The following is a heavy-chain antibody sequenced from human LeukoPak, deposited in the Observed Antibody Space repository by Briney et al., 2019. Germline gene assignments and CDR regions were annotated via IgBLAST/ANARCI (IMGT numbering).Heavy chain of an antibody. CDR2: INPNSGGT. CDR1: GYTFTGYY. D-gene: IGHD3-16*02. V-gene: IGHV1-2*02. Sequence: ASVKVSCKASGYTFTGYYMHWVRQAPGQGLEWMGWINPNSGGTNYAQKFQGRVTMTRDTSISTAYMELSRLRSDDTAVYYCARQNYVWGSYRPDDAFDIWGQGTMVTVSS. J-gene: IGHJ3*02. CDR3: ARQNYVWGSYRPDDAFDI.